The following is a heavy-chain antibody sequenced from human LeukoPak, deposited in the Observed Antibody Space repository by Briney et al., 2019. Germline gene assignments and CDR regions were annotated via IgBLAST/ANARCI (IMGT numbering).Heavy chain of an antibody. D-gene: IGHD6-19*01. CDR3: ARGGKYSSGWYEHPRYFQH. Sequence: PSETLPLTCTVSGGSISSSSYYWGWIRQPPGKGLEWIGSTSGSDNYNPSLKSRVTISVDTSKNQLSLKLNSVTAADTAVYYCARGGKYSSGWYEHPRYFQHWGQGTLVTVSS. V-gene: IGHV4-39*01. J-gene: IGHJ1*01. CDR2: TSGSD. CDR1: GGSISSSSYY.